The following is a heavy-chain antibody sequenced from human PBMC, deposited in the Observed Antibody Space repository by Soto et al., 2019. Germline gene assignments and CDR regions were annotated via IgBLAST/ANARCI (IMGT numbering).Heavy chain of an antibody. J-gene: IGHJ6*03. CDR3: ASPKRITGTAENYYYYYMDV. CDR2: IIPILGIA. D-gene: IGHD1-7*01. Sequence: SLKVSCKASGGTFSSYTISWVRQAPGQGLEWMGRIIPILGIANYAQKFQGRVTITADKSTSTAYMELSSLRSEDTAVYYCASPKRITGTAENYYYYYMDVWRKGTTVTVSS. CDR1: GGTFSSYT. V-gene: IGHV1-69*02.